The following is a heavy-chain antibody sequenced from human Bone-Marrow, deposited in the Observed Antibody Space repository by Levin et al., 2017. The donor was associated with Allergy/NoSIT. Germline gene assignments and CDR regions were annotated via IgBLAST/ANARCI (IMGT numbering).Heavy chain of an antibody. CDR1: GGSFNSQT. CDR3: ARSGDDPELREAPGDYFDS. D-gene: IGHD5-24*01. Sequence: SVKVSCKGSGGSFNSQTINWVRLVPGQGLEWMGGIIPTFGTPKYAQKFQARVTITADESTTSTFMELTRLRSDDTAIYYCARSGDDPELREAPGDYFDSWGQGSLVTVSS. J-gene: IGHJ4*02. CDR2: IIPTFGTP. V-gene: IGHV1-69*13.